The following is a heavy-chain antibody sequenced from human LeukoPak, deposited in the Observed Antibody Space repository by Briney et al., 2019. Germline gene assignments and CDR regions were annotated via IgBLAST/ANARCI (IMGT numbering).Heavy chain of an antibody. CDR1: DGSISSSSYY. CDR2: IYYSGST. V-gene: IGHV4-39*07. J-gene: IGHJ4*02. CDR3: ARGLCGGGNCPFDY. Sequence: PSETLSLTCTVSDGSISSSSYYWGWSRQPPGKGLEWIGTIYYSGSTFYNPSLKSRVTISLDTSKNQFSLKLSSVTAADTAVYYCARGLCGGGNCPFDYWGQGTLVTVSS. D-gene: IGHD2-15*01.